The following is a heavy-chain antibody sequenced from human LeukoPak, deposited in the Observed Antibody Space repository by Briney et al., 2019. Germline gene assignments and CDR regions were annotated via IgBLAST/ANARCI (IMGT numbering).Heavy chain of an antibody. J-gene: IGHJ4*02. CDR1: GGSISSSSYY. CDR3: ARHAENGSDRFDY. D-gene: IGHD5-12*01. V-gene: IGHV4-39*07. CDR2: IYYSGST. Sequence: PSETLSLTCTVSGGSISSSSYYWGWIRQPPGKGLEWIGSIYYSGSTYYNPPLKSRVTISVDTSKNQFSLKLSSVTAADTAVYYCARHAENGSDRFDYWGQGTLVTVSS.